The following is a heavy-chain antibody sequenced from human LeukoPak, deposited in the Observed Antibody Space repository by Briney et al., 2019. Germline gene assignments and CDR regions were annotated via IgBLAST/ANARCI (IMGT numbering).Heavy chain of an antibody. CDR3: ARVKRQIAVACTDY. D-gene: IGHD6-19*01. CDR1: GFTFSSYA. J-gene: IGHJ4*02. CDR2: ISYDGSNK. Sequence: GGSLRLSCAASGFTFSSYAMHWVRQAPGKGLEWVAVISYDGSNKYYADSVKGRFTISRDNSKNTLYLQMNSLRAEDTAVYYCARVKRQIAVACTDYWGQGTLVTVSS. V-gene: IGHV3-30-3*01.